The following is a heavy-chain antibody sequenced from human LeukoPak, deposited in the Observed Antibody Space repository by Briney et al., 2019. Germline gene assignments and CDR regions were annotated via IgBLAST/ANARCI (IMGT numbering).Heavy chain of an antibody. CDR1: GGSISNYW. D-gene: IGHD6-13*01. CDR3: ARGYSSSWNYLDY. CDR2: VFDSEST. V-gene: IGHV4-59*01. J-gene: IGHJ4*02. Sequence: SETLSLTCTVSGGSISNYWWSWIRQPPGKGLEWIGYVFDSESTNYNPSLKSRVTISVDTSKKQFSLKVSSVTAADTAVYYCARGYSSSWNYLDYWGQGTLVTVSS.